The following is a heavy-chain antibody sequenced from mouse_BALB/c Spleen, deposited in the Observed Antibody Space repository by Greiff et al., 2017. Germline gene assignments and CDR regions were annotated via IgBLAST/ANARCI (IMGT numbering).Heavy chain of an antibody. D-gene: IGHD2-1*01. Sequence: DVKLVESGGGLVKPGGSLKLSCAASGFTFSSYAMSWVRQSPEKRLEWVAEISSGGSYTYYPDTVTGRFTISRDNAKNTLYLEMSSLRSEDTAMYYCARYPYGNYYFDYWGQGTTLTVSS. CDR3: ARYPYGNYYFDY. V-gene: IGHV5-9-4*01. J-gene: IGHJ2*01. CDR2: ISSGGSYT. CDR1: GFTFSSYA.